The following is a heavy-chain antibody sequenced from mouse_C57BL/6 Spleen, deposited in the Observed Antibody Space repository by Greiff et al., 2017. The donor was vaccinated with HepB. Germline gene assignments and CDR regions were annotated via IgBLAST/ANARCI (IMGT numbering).Heavy chain of an antibody. CDR1: GYSITSGYY. CDR3: ASSNSSWYFDV. J-gene: IGHJ1*03. D-gene: IGHD2-5*01. CDR2: ISYDGSN. Sequence: EVHLVESGPGLVKPSQSLSLTCSVTGYSITSGYYWNWIRQFPGNKLEWMGYISYDGSNNYNPSLKNRISITRYTSKNQFFLKWNSVTTEDTATYYCASSNSSWYFDVWGTGTTVTVSS. V-gene: IGHV3-6*01.